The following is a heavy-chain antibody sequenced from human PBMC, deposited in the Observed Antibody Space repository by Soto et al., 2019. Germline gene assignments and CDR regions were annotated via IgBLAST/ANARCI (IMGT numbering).Heavy chain of an antibody. J-gene: IGHJ6*02. CDR2: IIPMFGIA. D-gene: IGHD2-2*01. CDR1: GGTFNRYT. V-gene: IGHV1-69*08. CDR3: ARDSGRSDVVPAAISAMDV. Sequence: QVQLVQSGAEVKKPGSSVKVSCKGSGGTFNRYTITWVRQAPGQGLEWMGRIIPMFGIASYAQNFQGRVTSTADXSXXXAXXELRSRRSEDTAVYYCARDSGRSDVVPAAISAMDVWGQGATVTVSS.